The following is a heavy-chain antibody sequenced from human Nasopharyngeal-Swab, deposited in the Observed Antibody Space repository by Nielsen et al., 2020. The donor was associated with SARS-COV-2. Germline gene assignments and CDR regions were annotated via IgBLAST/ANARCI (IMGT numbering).Heavy chain of an antibody. V-gene: IGHV4-34*01. CDR3: ARGRVGAKDY. J-gene: IGHJ4*02. CDR1: GGSFSGYY. Sequence: SQNLSLTCAVYGGSFSGYYWSWIRQPPGKGLEWIGEINHSGSTNYNPSLKSRVTISVDTSKNQFSLKLSSVTAADTAVYYCARGRVGAKDYWGQGTLVTVSS. D-gene: IGHD1-26*01. CDR2: INHSGST.